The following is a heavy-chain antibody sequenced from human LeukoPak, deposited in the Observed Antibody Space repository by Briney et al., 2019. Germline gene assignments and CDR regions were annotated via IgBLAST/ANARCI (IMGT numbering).Heavy chain of an antibody. CDR1: GFTFSSYS. V-gene: IGHV3-48*01. J-gene: IGHJ4*02. D-gene: IGHD2-21*01. CDR3: ARHLWGYSRTCLDY. CDR2: ISSSSKTI. Sequence: PGGSLRLSCAASGFTFSSYSMNWVRQAPGKGLEWVSYISSSSKTIYYADSVKGRLTISRDNAKNSLYLQMNSLRAEDTAVYYRARHLWGYSRTCLDYWGQGTLVTVSS.